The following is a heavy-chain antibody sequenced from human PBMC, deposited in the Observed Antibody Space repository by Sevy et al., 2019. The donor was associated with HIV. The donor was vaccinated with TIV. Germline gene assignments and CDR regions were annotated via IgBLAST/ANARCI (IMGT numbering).Heavy chain of an antibody. D-gene: IGHD1-7*01. V-gene: IGHV3-23*01. CDR3: AKDPTISITGTPGAFDI. Sequence: GGSLRLSCAASGFTFSSYAMSWVRQAPGKGLEWVSAISGGGGSTYYADSVKGRFTISRDNSKNTLYLQMNSLRAEDTAVYYCAKDPTISITGTPGAFDIWGQGTMVTVSS. CDR1: GFTFSSYA. CDR2: ISGGGGST. J-gene: IGHJ3*02.